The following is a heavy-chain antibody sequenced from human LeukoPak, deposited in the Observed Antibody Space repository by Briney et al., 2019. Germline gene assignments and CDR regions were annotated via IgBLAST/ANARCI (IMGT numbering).Heavy chain of an antibody. CDR1: GFTFSSYA. J-gene: IGHJ6*02. CDR2: IKQDGSEK. V-gene: IGHV3-7*01. D-gene: IGHD6-19*01. Sequence: GGSLRLSCAASGFTFSSYAMSWVRQAPGKGLEWVANIKQDGSEKYYVDSVKGRFTISRDNAKNSLYLQMNSLRAEDTAVYYCARDNNGYSSDYYYYGMDVWGQGTTVTVSS. CDR3: ARDNNGYSSDYYYYGMDV.